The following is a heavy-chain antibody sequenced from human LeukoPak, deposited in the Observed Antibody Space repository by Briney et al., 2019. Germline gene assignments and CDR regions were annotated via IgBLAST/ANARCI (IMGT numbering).Heavy chain of an antibody. V-gene: IGHV4-34*01. J-gene: IGHJ4*02. Sequence: PSETLSLTCAVYGGSFSGYYWSWIRQPPGKGLEWIGEINHSGSTNYNPSLKSRVTISVDTSKNQFSLKLSSVTAADTAVYYCARRYYDYVWGSYRYTEIDYWGQGALVTVSS. D-gene: IGHD3-16*02. CDR3: ARRYYDYVWGSYRYTEIDY. CDR1: GGSFSGYY. CDR2: INHSGST.